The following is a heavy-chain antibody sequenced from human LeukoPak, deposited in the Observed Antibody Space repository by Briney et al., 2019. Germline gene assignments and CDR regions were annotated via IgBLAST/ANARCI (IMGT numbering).Heavy chain of an antibody. CDR2: LYSGGSA. CDR1: GFAVSRYY. V-gene: IGHV3-66*04. CDR3: ARHTFTLSRPLDS. J-gene: IGHJ4*02. D-gene: IGHD3-22*01. Sequence: GGSLRLSCAASGFAVSRYYMSWVSQAPGQRLDWVSILYSGGSAFYSDSVKGRFSISRDNSRNTLFLQLNSLRVEDTAVYYCARHTFTLSRPLDSWGQGTLVTVS.